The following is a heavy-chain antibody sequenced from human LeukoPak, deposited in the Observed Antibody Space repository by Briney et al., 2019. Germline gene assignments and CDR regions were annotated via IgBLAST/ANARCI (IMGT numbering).Heavy chain of an antibody. CDR3: ARDRGSDGSDQLDP. Sequence: PSETLSLTCTVSGGSINNYVLIWIRQPAGKRLEWIGRIFSSGTTNYNPSPKSRATMSVDTSKNQFSLKLSSVTAADTAVYYCARDRGSDGSDQLDPWGQGTLVTVSS. CDR1: GGSINNYV. CDR2: IFSSGTT. D-gene: IGHD3-10*01. V-gene: IGHV4-4*07. J-gene: IGHJ5*02.